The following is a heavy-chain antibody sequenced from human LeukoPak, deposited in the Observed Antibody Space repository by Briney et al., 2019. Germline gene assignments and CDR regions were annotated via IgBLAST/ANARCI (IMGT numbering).Heavy chain of an antibody. Sequence: SETLSLTCTLSGGSISPYYWSWIRQPPGKGLEWIGYIYHSGSTNYNPSLKSRVTISVDTSKNQFSLKLSSVTAADTAVYYCARGGGYASPIGYWGQGALVTVSS. CDR2: IYHSGST. V-gene: IGHV4-59*01. J-gene: IGHJ4*02. D-gene: IGHD5-12*01. CDR3: ARGGGYASPIGY. CDR1: GGSISPYY.